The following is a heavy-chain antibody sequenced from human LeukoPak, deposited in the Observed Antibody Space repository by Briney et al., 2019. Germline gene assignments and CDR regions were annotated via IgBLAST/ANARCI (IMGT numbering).Heavy chain of an antibody. CDR3: AKAGAAHFINYFDY. CDR1: GFTFDDYG. CDR2: ISWNSGSI. Sequence: PGGSLRLSCAASGFTFDDYGMSWVRQAPGKGLEWVSGISWNSGSIGYADSVKGRFTISRDNAKNSLYLQMNSLRAEDMALYYCAKAGAAHFINYFDYWGQGTLVTVSS. J-gene: IGHJ4*02. V-gene: IGHV3-9*03. D-gene: IGHD6-6*01.